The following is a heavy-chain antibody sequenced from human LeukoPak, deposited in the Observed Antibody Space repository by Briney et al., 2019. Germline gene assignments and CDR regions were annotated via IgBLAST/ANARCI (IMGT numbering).Heavy chain of an antibody. V-gene: IGHV3-23*01. J-gene: IGHJ4*02. CDR3: ARSKIDY. Sequence: PGGSLRLSCAASGFTFSNYAMSWVRQAPGKGLEWVSAISGSASSTYHADSVKGRFTISRDNSKNTLYLQMNSLRADDTAIYYCARSKIDYWGQGTLVTVSS. D-gene: IGHD4-11*01. CDR1: GFTFSNYA. CDR2: ISGSASST.